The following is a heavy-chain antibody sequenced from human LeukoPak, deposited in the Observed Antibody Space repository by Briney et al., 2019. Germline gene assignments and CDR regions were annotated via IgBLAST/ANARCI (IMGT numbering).Heavy chain of an antibody. Sequence: PSETLSLTCAVYGGSFSGYYWSWIRQPPGKGLEWIGEINHSGSTNYNPSLKSRVTISVDTYKNQFSLKLSSVTAADTAVYYCARATIFGYFDYWGQGTLVTVSS. CDR3: ARATIFGYFDY. CDR2: INHSGST. V-gene: IGHV4-34*01. D-gene: IGHD3-3*01. J-gene: IGHJ4*02. CDR1: GGSFSGYY.